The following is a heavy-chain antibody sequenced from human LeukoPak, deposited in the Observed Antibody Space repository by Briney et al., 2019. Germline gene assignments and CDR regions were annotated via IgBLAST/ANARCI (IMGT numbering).Heavy chain of an antibody. D-gene: IGHD3-22*01. V-gene: IGHV4-59*01. J-gene: IGHJ3*02. CDR3: ARSALIGAFDI. CDR1: GGSISSYY. Sequence: PSETLSLTCTVSGGSISSYYCSWIRQPPGKGLEWIGYIYYSGSTNYNPSLKSRVTISVDTSKNQFSLKLSSVTAADTAVYYCARSALIGAFDIWGQGTMVTVSS. CDR2: IYYSGST.